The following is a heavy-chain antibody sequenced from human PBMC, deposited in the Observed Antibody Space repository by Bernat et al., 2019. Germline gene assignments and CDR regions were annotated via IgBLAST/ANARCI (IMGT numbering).Heavy chain of an antibody. V-gene: IGHV4-38-2*01. D-gene: IGHD1-14*01. CDR3: ARSPGRITGINWFDP. CDR1: GYSISSGYY. J-gene: IGHJ5*02. Sequence: QVQLQEAGPGLVKPSETLSLTCAVSGYSISSGYYWGWIRQPPGKGLEWIGSIYHSGSTYYNPSLKSRVTISVDTSKNQFSLKLSSVTDADTAVYYCARSPGRITGINWFDPWGQGTLVTVSS. CDR2: IYHSGST.